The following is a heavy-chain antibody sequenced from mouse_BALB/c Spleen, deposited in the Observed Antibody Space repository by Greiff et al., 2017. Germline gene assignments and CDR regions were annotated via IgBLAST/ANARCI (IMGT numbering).Heavy chain of an antibody. CDR3: ARDPLRDYFDY. CDR2: IWAGGST. Sequence: VQLQQSGPGLVAPSQSLSITCTVSGFSLTSYGVHWVRQPPGKGLEWLGVIWAGGSTNYNSAFMSRLSISKDNSKSQVFLKMNSLQTDDTAMYYCARDPLRDYFDYWGQGTTLTVSS. CDR1: GFSLTSYG. V-gene: IGHV2-9*02. J-gene: IGHJ2*01.